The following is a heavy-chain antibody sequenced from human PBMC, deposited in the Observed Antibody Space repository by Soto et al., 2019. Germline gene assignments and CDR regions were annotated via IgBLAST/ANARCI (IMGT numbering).Heavy chain of an antibody. Sequence: QVHLVESGGGLVKPGGSLRLSCAASGFTFSDYYMSWIRQAPGKGLEWVSYISSSSSYTNYADSVKGRFTISRDNAKNSLYLQMNSLRAEDTAMYYCARDGWAYGDYSRYFDLWGRGTLVTVSS. V-gene: IGHV3-11*06. D-gene: IGHD4-17*01. J-gene: IGHJ2*01. CDR1: GFTFSDYY. CDR3: ARDGWAYGDYSRYFDL. CDR2: ISSSSSYT.